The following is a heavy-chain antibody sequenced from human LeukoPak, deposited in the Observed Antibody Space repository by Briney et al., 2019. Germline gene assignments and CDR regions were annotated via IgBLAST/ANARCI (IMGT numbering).Heavy chain of an antibody. V-gene: IGHV3-30-3*01. D-gene: IGHD3-10*01. J-gene: IGHJ3*02. CDR3: AGVLLWFGELWAFDI. CDR1: GFTFSSYA. Sequence: PGGSLRLSCAASGFTFSSYAMHWVRQAPGKGLEWVAVISYDGSNKYYADSVKGRFTISRDNSKNTLYLQMNSLRAEDTAVYYYAGVLLWFGELWAFDIWGQGTMVTVSS. CDR2: ISYDGSNK.